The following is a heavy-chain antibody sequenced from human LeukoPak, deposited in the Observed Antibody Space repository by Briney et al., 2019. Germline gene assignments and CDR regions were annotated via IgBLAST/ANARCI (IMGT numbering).Heavy chain of an antibody. CDR1: GFTFSDYW. J-gene: IGHJ4*02. Sequence: PGGSLRLSCAASGFTFSDYWMHWVRQAPGKGLVWVSHMKTDGSVTDYADPVKGRFTISRDNARNTVYLQMHRLRAEDTAVYYCARDANRSFNYWGQGILVTVSS. CDR2: MKTDGSVT. CDR3: ARDANRSFNY. V-gene: IGHV3-74*01.